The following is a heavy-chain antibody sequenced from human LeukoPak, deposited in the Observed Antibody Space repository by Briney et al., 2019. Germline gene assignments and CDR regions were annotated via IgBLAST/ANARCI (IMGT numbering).Heavy chain of an antibody. CDR1: GGSFSGYY. J-gene: IGHJ5*02. D-gene: IGHD6-13*01. CDR2: INHSGST. CDR3: ARTSRLMSSSWYRYWFDP. V-gene: IGHV4-34*01. Sequence: ASETLSLTCAVYGGSFSGYYWSWIRQPPGKGLEWIGEINHSGSTNYNPSLKSRVTISVDTSKNQFSLKLSSVTAADTAVYYCARTSRLMSSSWYRYWFDPWGQGTLVTVSS.